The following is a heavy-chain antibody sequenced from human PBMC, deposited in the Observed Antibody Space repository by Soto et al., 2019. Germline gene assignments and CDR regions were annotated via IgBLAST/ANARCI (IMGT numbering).Heavy chain of an antibody. V-gene: IGHV1-69*13. Sequence: ASVKVSCKASGGTFSSYAISWVRQAPGQGLEWMGGIIPIFGTANYAQKFQGRVTITADESTSTAYMELSSLRSEDTAVYYCARGYFISGGFDPWGQGTLVTVSS. CDR2: IIPIFGTA. CDR3: ARGYFISGGFDP. CDR1: GGTFSSYA. D-gene: IGHD1-1*01. J-gene: IGHJ5*02.